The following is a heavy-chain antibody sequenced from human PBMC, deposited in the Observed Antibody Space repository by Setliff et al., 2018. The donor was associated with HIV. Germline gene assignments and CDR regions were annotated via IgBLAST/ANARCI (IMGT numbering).Heavy chain of an antibody. CDR3: ARQLSNSFDY. CDR1: GYSFTDYF. V-gene: IGHV1-2*02. CDR2: ISPHSGGT. Sequence: ASVKVSCKASGYSFTDYFIHWVRQAPGRGLGWMGWISPHSGGTRTTRPFRGRVTMTRDTSINTAYMELSGVRSDDTAVYFCARQLSNSFDYWGQGTLVTVSS. J-gene: IGHJ4*02. D-gene: IGHD1-1*01.